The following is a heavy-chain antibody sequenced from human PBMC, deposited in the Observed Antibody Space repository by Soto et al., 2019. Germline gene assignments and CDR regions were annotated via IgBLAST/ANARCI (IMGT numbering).Heavy chain of an antibody. CDR3: ARMQYYYDSSGPRKNWFDP. CDR2: IYYSGST. Sequence: PSETLSLTCTVSGGSASSGSYYWSWIRQPPGKGLEWIGYIYYSGSTNYNPSLKSRVTISVDTSKNQFSLKLSSGTAADTAMYYCARMQYYYDSSGPRKNWFDPWGQGTLATISS. V-gene: IGHV4-61*01. CDR1: GGSASSGSYY. J-gene: IGHJ5*02. D-gene: IGHD3-22*01.